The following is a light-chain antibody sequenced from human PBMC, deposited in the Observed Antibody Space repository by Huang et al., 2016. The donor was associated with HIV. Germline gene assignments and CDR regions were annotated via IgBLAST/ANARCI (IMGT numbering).Light chain of an antibody. J-gene: IGKJ3*01. CDR2: GAS. Sequence: EIVLTQSPATLSLSTGERATFSCRASQNLSNTQLAWYQQRVGQPPRLLVFGASTRASGIPDRFTGSVSGADFTLSISSLEPGDFAVYYCQHYDSFTFGPGTTVEMK. CDR3: QHYDSFT. V-gene: IGKV3-20*01. CDR1: QNLSNTQ.